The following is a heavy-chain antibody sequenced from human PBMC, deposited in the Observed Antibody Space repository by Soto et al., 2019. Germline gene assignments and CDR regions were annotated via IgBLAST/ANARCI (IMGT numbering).Heavy chain of an antibody. J-gene: IGHJ6*02. D-gene: IGHD3-3*01. CDR1: GFTFSSYA. Sequence: GGSLRLSCAASGFTFSSYAMSWVRQAPGKGLEWVSAISGSGGSTYYADSVKGRFTISRDNSKNTLYLQMNSLRAEDTAVYYCAKVEAGITIFGVVIQDYYYYGMDVWGQGTTVTVSS. CDR2: ISGSGGST. V-gene: IGHV3-23*01. CDR3: AKVEAGITIFGVVIQDYYYYGMDV.